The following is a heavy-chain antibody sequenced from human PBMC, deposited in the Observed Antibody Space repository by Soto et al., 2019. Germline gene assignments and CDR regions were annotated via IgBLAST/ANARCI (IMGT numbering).Heavy chain of an antibody. CDR2: ISYDGSNK. J-gene: IGHJ4*02. CDR3: AKDSDFWSGYPGYYFDY. V-gene: IGHV3-30*18. Sequence: PGGSLRLSCAASGFTFSSYGMHWVRQATGKGLEWVAVISYDGSNKYYADSVKGRFTISRDNSKNTLYLQMNSLRAEDTAVYYCAKDSDFWSGYPGYYFDYWGQGTLVTVSS. CDR1: GFTFSSYG. D-gene: IGHD3-3*01.